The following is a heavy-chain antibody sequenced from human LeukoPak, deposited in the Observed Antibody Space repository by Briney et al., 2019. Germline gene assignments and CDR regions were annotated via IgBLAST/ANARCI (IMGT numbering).Heavy chain of an antibody. CDR2: IYYSGGST. V-gene: IGHV4-39*07. J-gene: IGHJ4*02. D-gene: IGHD3-10*01. CDR1: GGSISSGSYY. Sequence: SETLSLTCIVSGGSISSGSYYWGWIRQPPGKGLEWIGNIYYSGGSTTYNPSLKSRVTISVDASKNQFSLELSSVSAADTAVYYCARAVWFGESRNLDYWGQGTLVTVSS. CDR3: ARAVWFGESRNLDY.